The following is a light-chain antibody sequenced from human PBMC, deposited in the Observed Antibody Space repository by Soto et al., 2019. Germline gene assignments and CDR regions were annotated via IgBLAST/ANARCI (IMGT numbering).Light chain of an antibody. CDR3: QQYSSSPYT. Sequence: EILLTQSPGTLSLSPGERATLSCRASQSVSSNQLTWYQQKPGQAPRLLIYGTFNRPTGIPDRFSGSVSGTDFTLTISRLEPEDFAVYYCQQYSSSPYTFGQGTKRDIK. CDR1: QSVSSNQ. CDR2: GTF. J-gene: IGKJ2*01. V-gene: IGKV3-20*01.